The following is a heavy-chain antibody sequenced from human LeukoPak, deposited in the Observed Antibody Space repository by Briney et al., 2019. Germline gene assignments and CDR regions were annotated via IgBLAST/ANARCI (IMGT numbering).Heavy chain of an antibody. D-gene: IGHD3-22*01. CDR1: GFTFSSYW. CDR3: ARGALNYYDSSGCFDY. J-gene: IGHJ4*02. V-gene: IGHV3-7*01. CDR2: IKQDGSEK. Sequence: PGGSLRLSCAASGFTFSSYWMSWVRQAPGKGLEWVANIKQDGSEKYYVDSVKGRFTISRDNAKNSLYLQMNSLRAEDTAVYYCARGALNYYDSSGCFDYWGQGTLVTVSS.